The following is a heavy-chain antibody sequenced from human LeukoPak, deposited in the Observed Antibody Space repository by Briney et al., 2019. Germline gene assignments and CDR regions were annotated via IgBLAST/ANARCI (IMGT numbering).Heavy chain of an antibody. J-gene: IGHJ4*02. CDR1: GGSISGYY. Sequence: SETLSLTCTVSGGSISGYYWSWIRQPPGKGLEWIGYIYYSGSTNYNPSLKSRVTISVDTSKNQFSLKLSSVTAADTAVYYCARGISSSSWFPDFDYWGQGTLVTVSS. CDR2: IYYSGST. V-gene: IGHV4-59*01. CDR3: ARGISSSSWFPDFDY. D-gene: IGHD6-13*01.